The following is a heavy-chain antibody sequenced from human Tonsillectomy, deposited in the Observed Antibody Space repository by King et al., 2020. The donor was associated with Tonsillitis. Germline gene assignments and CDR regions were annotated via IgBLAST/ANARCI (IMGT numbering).Heavy chain of an antibody. Sequence: VQLVQSGGGLVQPGRSLRLSCAASGFSFDDYAMHWVRQAPGKVLEWVSGISWNSVSIAYADSVRGRFTISRDNAKNSLYLQMNSLRAEDTALYYCAKDMRGGYSYGSGQYYYYDGMDVWGPGTTVTVSS. CDR1: GFSFDDYA. CDR2: ISWNSVSI. D-gene: IGHD5-18*01. J-gene: IGHJ6*02. CDR3: AKDMRGGYSYGSGQYYYYDGMDV. V-gene: IGHV3-9*01.